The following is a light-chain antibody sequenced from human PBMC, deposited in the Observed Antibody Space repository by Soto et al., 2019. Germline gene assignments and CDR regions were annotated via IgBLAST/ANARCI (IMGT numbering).Light chain of an antibody. CDR3: QQTNSFPRT. CDR1: QDISSL. J-gene: IGKJ1*01. V-gene: IGKV1-12*01. Sequence: DIHMTQSPSSVSASVGDRVTITCRASQDISSLLAWYQQRPGKAPKLLIYAASSLQSGVPSRFSGSGSGTEFTLTISSLQPEDFATYYCQQTNSFPRTFGPGTKVDIK. CDR2: AAS.